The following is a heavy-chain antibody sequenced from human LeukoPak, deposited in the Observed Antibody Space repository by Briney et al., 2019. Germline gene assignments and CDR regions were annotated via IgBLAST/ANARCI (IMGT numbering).Heavy chain of an antibody. CDR1: GFTVSSNY. J-gene: IGHJ4*02. D-gene: IGHD2-15*01. CDR3: ARAQWGLVFDY. Sequence: GGSLRLSCAASGFTVSSNYMSWVRQAPGKGLEWVSVIYSGGSTYYADSVKGRFTISRDNSKNTLYLQMNSLRAEDTAVYYCARAQWGLVFDYWGQGTRVTVSS. CDR2: IYSGGST. V-gene: IGHV3-53*01.